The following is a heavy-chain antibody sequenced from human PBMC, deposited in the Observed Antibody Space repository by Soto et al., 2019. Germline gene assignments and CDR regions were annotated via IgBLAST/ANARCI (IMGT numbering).Heavy chain of an antibody. CDR3: AAGGGLPRYY. CDR1: GGSISSGGYS. CDR2: IYHSGST. D-gene: IGHD5-12*01. Sequence: PSETLSHTCAVSGGSISSGGYSWSWIRQPPGKGLEWIGYIYHSGSTYYNPSLKSRVTISVDRSKNQFSLKLSSVTAADTAVYYCAAGGGLPRYYWGQGTLVTVS. J-gene: IGHJ4*02. V-gene: IGHV4-30-2*01.